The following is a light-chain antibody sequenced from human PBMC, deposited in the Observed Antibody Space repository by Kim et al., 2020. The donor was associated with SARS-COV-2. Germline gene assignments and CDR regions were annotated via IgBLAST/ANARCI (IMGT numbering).Light chain of an antibody. CDR1: QSVSSN. V-gene: IGKV3-15*01. CDR2: GAS. Sequence: VSPAERAALACRASQSVSSNLAWYQQKPGQAPRLLIYGASTRATGVPARFSGSGSGTEFTLTILSLQSEDFAIYYCQQYNNWPQTFGQGTKVDIK. J-gene: IGKJ1*01. CDR3: QQYNNWPQT.